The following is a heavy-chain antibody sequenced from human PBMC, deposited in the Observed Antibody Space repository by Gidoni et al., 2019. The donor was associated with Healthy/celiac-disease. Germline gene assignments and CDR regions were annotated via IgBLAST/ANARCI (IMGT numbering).Heavy chain of an antibody. V-gene: IGHV3-30*18. CDR3: AKDLTYYYDSSGYSAFDY. CDR2: ISYDGSNK. CDR1: GFPFSRYV. J-gene: IGHJ4*02. D-gene: IGHD3-22*01. Sequence: QVQLVESGGGVVQPGRSRRLPCAASGFPFSRYVMHWVRQGPGKGMEWVAVISYDGSNKYYADSVKGRFTISRDNSKNTLYLQMNSLRAEDTAVYYCAKDLTYYYDSSGYSAFDYWGQGTLVTVSS.